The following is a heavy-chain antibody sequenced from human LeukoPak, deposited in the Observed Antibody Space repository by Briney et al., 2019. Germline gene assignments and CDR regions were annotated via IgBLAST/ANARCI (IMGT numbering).Heavy chain of an antibody. Sequence: GGSLRLSCAASGFTVSSSSMNWVRLGPGKGLEWVANIKGDGSEQYYVDSVKGRFTISKDNAENSLYLQMNSLRAEDTALYYCMRGGGYWGLGTLVTVSS. CDR1: GFTVSSSS. V-gene: IGHV3-7*01. CDR3: MRGGGY. J-gene: IGHJ4*02. CDR2: IKGDGSEQ.